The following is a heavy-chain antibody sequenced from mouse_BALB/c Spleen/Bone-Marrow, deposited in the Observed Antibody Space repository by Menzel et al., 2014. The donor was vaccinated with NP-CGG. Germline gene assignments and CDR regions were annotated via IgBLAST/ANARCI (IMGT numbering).Heavy chain of an antibody. CDR1: GFSLTGYG. CDR3: ARVYYDYDWWYFDV. V-gene: IGHV2-6-7*01. J-gene: IGHJ1*01. D-gene: IGHD2-4*01. Sequence: VQLVESGPGLVAPSQSLSITCTVSGFSLTGYGVNWVRQPPGKGLEWLGMIWGDGNTDYNSVLKSRLSISKDNSKNQVFLKMNSLQTDDTARYYCARVYYDYDWWYFDVWGAGTTVTVSS. CDR2: IWGDGNT.